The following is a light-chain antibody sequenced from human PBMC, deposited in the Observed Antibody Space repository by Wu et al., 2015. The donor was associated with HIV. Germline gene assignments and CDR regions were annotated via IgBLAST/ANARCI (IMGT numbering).Light chain of an antibody. V-gene: IGKV1-9*01. CDR3: QQLNGYPLT. Sequence: DIQLTQSPSFLSVSVGDRVTITCRASQGISSYLAWYQQKPGKAPNLLIYAASTLHFGVPSRFSGSGSGTEFTLTISSLQPEDSATYYCQQLNGYPLTFSGGTKVEIK. CDR2: AAS. CDR1: QGISSY. J-gene: IGKJ4*01.